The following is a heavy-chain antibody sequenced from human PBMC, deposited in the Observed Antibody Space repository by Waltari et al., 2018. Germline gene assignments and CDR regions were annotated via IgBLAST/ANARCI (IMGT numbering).Heavy chain of an antibody. J-gene: IGHJ4*02. D-gene: IGHD3-9*01. Sequence: QVQLQESGPGLVKPSQTLSLTCTVSGCSIRSGDYYWSWIRQPPGKGLEWIGYIYYSGSTYYNPSLKSRVTISVDTSKNQFSLKLSSVTAADTAVYYCARERGPPGYFDWFIDYWGQGTLVTVSS. CDR2: IYYSGST. CDR1: GCSIRSGDYY. V-gene: IGHV4-30-4*08. CDR3: ARERGPPGYFDWFIDY.